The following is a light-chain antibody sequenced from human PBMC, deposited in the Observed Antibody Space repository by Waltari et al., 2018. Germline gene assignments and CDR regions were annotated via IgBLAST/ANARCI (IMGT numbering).Light chain of an antibody. J-gene: IGKJ2*01. CDR3: QQYDDFPST. Sequence: DIQMTQSPSTLSVSVGDRVTITCRASQNIITWLAWYQQKPGKPPRLLVHTASILETGVPSLFSGSGSGTTFTLTINSLQPDDFATYYCQQYDDFPSTFGQGTKLEI. CDR1: QNIITW. CDR2: TAS. V-gene: IGKV1-5*03.